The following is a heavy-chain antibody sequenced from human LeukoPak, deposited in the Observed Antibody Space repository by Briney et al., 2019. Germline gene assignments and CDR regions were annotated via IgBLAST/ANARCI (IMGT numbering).Heavy chain of an antibody. J-gene: IGHJ4*02. V-gene: IGHV4-39*07. CDR3: ASGSAGDSRPFDY. CDR1: GGSISSSSYY. CDR2: IYYSGST. Sequence: SETLSLTCTLSGGSISSSSYYWGWGRQPGGRGVEWIGSIYYSGSTYYNPSLKSRVTISVDTSKNQFSLKLSSVTAADTAVYYCASGSAGDSRPFDYWGQGTLGTLSS. D-gene: IGHD2-21*02.